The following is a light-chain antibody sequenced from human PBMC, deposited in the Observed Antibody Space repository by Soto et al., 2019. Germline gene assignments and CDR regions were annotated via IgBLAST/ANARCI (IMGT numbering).Light chain of an antibody. V-gene: IGKV1-5*01. CDR2: AAS. Sequence: DIQMTQSPSTLPASVGDRVTITCRASQSISSWLAWYQQKPGKAPKLLIYAASTLQSGVPSRFSGSGSGTDFTLTISCLQSEDFATYYCQQYYSYLRTFGQGTKVDIK. CDR1: QSISSW. J-gene: IGKJ1*01. CDR3: QQYYSYLRT.